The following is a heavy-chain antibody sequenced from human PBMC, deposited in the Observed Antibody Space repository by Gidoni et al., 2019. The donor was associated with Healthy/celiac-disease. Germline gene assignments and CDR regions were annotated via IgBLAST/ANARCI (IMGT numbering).Heavy chain of an antibody. CDR3: ARDRLGYCSSTSCYAFDY. Sequence: QVQLGESGGGVVERGRSRRLSCADSGCTSSTYARHCVRQSPGKRLEWVAVISYDGSNKYYADSVKGRFTISRDNSKNTLYLQMNSLRAEDTAVYYCARDRLGYCSSTSCYAFDYWGQGTLVTVSS. V-gene: IGHV3-30*04. CDR1: GCTSSTYA. D-gene: IGHD2-2*01. CDR2: ISYDGSNK. J-gene: IGHJ4*02.